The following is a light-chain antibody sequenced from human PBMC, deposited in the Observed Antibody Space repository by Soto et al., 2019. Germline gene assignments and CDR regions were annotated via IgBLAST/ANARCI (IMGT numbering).Light chain of an antibody. J-gene: IGKJ4*01. CDR2: KAS. CDR3: QQSYSTPRT. V-gene: IGKV1-5*03. Sequence: DIQMTQSPSALSASLWDRFTITFLASESASKWVAWYQQKPGRSPTLLIYKASTLQSGVPSRFSGSGSGTEFTLTISSLQPEDFATYYCQQSYSTPRTFGGGTKVDIK. CDR1: ESASKW.